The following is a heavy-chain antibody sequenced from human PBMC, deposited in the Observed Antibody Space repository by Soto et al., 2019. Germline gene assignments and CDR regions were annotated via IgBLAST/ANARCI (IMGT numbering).Heavy chain of an antibody. J-gene: IGHJ1*01. Sequence: SLRLSCAASGFIFDDFTMHWVRLVPGKGLQWVSYINWDGRIAMYADSVRGRFTISRDNTNNHLYLQMNSLRSDDTALYYCAKDEGAAVESPGDWGQGTLVTVSS. CDR1: GFIFDDFT. CDR3: AKDEGAAVESPGD. D-gene: IGHD6-13*01. CDR2: INWDGRIA. V-gene: IGHV3-43*01.